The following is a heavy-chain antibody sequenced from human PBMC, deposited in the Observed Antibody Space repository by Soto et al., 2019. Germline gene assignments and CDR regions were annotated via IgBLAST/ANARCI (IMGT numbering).Heavy chain of an antibody. D-gene: IGHD3-22*01. V-gene: IGHV3-23*01. Sequence: PGGSLRLSCAASGFTFSSYAMSWVRQAPGKGLEWVSAISGSGGSTYYPDSVKGRFTISRDNSKNTLYLEMNSLRPEDTAVYYCGRDPTYDSSGYYFYYGPDVWGQGTTVTVSS. CDR3: GRDPTYDSSGYYFYYGPDV. CDR1: GFTFSSYA. CDR2: ISGSGGST. J-gene: IGHJ6*02.